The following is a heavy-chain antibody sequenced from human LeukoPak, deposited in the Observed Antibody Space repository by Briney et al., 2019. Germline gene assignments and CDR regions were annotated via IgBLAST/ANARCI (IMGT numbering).Heavy chain of an antibody. CDR3: TRHQYSSGPPFDY. Sequence: GGSLRLSCAASGFTFSGSAMPWVRQASGKGLEWVGRIRSKANSYATAYAASVKGRFTISRDDSKNTAYLQMNSLKTEDTAVYYCTRHQYSSGPPFDYWGQGTLVTVSS. D-gene: IGHD6-19*01. CDR2: IRSKANSYAT. V-gene: IGHV3-73*01. J-gene: IGHJ4*02. CDR1: GFTFSGSA.